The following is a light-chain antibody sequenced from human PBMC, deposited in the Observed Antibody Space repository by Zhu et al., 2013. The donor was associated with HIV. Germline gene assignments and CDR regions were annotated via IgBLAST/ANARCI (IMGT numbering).Light chain of an antibody. CDR2: GAS. CDR1: QSVTSNY. Sequence: EIVLTQSPGTLSLSPGERATLSCRASQSVTSNYFAWYQQKTGQTPRLLISGASSRATGTPDRFSGSGSGSDFTLTISRLEPEDSGLYYCQQYGSSLTWTFGQGTRLDIK. V-gene: IGKV3-20*01. J-gene: IGKJ5*01. CDR3: QQYGSSLTWT.